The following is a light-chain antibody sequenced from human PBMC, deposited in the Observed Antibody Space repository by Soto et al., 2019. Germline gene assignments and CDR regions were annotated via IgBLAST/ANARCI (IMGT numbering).Light chain of an antibody. V-gene: IGKV3-11*01. CDR1: QSVGSS. J-gene: IGKJ3*01. CDR2: DAS. Sequence: EIVLTQSPDTLSLSPGERATLSCRASQSVGSSLAWYQQKPGQAPRLLIYDASNRATGIPARFSGSGSGTAFTLTISRLEPEDFAVYYCQHRSNWPPEVTFGPGTKVDIK. CDR3: QHRSNWPPEVT.